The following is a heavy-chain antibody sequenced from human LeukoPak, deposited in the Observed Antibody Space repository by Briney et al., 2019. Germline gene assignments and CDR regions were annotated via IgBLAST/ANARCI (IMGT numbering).Heavy chain of an antibody. J-gene: IGHJ4*02. V-gene: IGHV3-33*01. Sequence: PGGSLRLSCAAAGFTFSTYGFHSVRQPPGKGLDWVAVIWYDGTIAYYGDSVKGRFTVSKDNSKNTLYLQMNSLRAEDTAVYYCARDGALTGFDYWGQGTLVTVSS. CDR1: GFTFSTYG. CDR3: ARDGALTGFDY. D-gene: IGHD3-9*01. CDR2: IWYDGTIA.